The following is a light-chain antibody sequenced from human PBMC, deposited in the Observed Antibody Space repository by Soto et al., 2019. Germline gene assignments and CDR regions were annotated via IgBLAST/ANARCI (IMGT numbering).Light chain of an antibody. Sequence: VMTQPPLSLSVAPGQPASISCKSSQSLLHITGETFLFWYLQKPGQSPQLLIYEVSTRVSGVPDRFSGNGSGTDFTLEISRVETDDVGIYYCMQSKQLPPTFGQGTRLEIK. CDR1: QSLLHITGETF. V-gene: IGKV2D-29*02. CDR3: MQSKQLPPT. CDR2: EVS. J-gene: IGKJ5*01.